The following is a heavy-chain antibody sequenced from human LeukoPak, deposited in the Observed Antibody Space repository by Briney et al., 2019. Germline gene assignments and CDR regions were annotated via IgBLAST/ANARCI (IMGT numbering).Heavy chain of an antibody. CDR3: ARAPLYRYYYMDV. V-gene: IGHV1-2*02. CDR1: GYTFTGYY. Sequence: ASVKVSCKASGYTFTGYYMHWVRQAPGQGLEWMGWINPNSGGTNYAQKFQGRVTMTRDTSISTAYMELSRLRSDDTAVYYCARAPLYRYYYMDVWGKGTTVTVSS. D-gene: IGHD1-26*01. CDR2: INPNSGGT. J-gene: IGHJ6*03.